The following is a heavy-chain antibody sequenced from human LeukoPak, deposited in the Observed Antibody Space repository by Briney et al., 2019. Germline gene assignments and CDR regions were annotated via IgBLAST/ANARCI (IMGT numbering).Heavy chain of an antibody. CDR1: GFTFSSAW. CDR3: TTDYSYAMAV. V-gene: IGHV3-74*01. Sequence: GGSLRLSCAASGFTFSSAWMHWVRQTPGKGMVWVSRINSDGSSTNYADSVKGRFTISRDNAKNMVNLQMNSLRAEDTAIYYCTTDYSYAMAVWGQGTTVTVSS. CDR2: INSDGSST. D-gene: IGHD2-21*01. J-gene: IGHJ6*02.